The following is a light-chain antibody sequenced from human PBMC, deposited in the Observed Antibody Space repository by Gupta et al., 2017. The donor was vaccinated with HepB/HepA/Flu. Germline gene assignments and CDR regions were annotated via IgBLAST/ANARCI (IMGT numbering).Light chain of an antibody. J-gene: IGKJ1*01. Sequence: DIVMTQTPLSSPVTLGQTASISCRSSQTLVHADGNTYLNCLHQRPGHPPRLLIYRISNRFSGVPDRGSGSGAGTYFTLKISRVEAEDVGVYYCMHGTQFPLTFGQGTKVEIK. V-gene: IGKV2-24*01. CDR3: MHGTQFPLT. CDR1: QTLVHADGNTY. CDR2: RIS.